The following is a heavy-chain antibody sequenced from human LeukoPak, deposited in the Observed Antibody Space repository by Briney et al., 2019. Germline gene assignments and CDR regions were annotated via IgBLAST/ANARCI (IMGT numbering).Heavy chain of an antibody. CDR1: GFTFSSYA. Sequence: GGSLRLSCAASGFTFSSYATSWVRQAPGKGLEWVAVIWYDGSNKYYADSVKGRFTISRDNSKNTLYLQMNSLRAEDTAVYYCAKDKGTGTTGYFDYWGQGTLVTVSS. V-gene: IGHV3-33*06. CDR2: IWYDGSNK. CDR3: AKDKGTGTTGYFDY. D-gene: IGHD1-7*01. J-gene: IGHJ4*02.